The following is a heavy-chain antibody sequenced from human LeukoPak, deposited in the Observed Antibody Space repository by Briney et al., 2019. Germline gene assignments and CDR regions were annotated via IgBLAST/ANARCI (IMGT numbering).Heavy chain of an antibody. CDR3: ASAERQQLVLSVWFDP. J-gene: IGHJ5*02. D-gene: IGHD6-13*01. CDR1: GDSIKSSSYY. Sequence: PSETLSLTCTVSGDSIKSSSYYWGWIRQPPGKGLEWIGSIYYSGSTYYNPSLKSRVTISVDTSKNQFSLKLSSVTAADTAVYYCASAERQQLVLSVWFDPWGQGTLVTVSS. V-gene: IGHV4-39*01. CDR2: IYYSGST.